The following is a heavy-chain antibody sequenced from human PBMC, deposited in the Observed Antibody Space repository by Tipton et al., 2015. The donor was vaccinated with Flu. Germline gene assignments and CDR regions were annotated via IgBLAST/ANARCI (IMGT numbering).Heavy chain of an antibody. CDR2: IYPGDSDT. J-gene: IGHJ4*02. CDR3: VRQANDGDYPDY. Sequence: QLVQSGAEVKKPGESLKISCKGSGYSFTTYWIGWVRQMPGKGLEWMGIIYPGDSDTRYSPSFQGQVTFSADKSISAAYLQWNSLKTSDTAIYYCVRQANDGDYPDYWGQGTLVTVSS. V-gene: IGHV5-51*01. D-gene: IGHD4-17*01. CDR1: GYSFTTYW.